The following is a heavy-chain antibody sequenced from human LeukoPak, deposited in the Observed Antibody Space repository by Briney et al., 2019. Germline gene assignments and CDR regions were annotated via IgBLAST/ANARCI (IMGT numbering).Heavy chain of an antibody. J-gene: IGHJ4*02. CDR3: AGEGEVVVAAYNY. Sequence: ASVKVSCKASGYTFTGYYMHWVRQAPGQGLEWMGWINPNSGGTNYAQKFQGRVTMTRDTSISTAYMELRRLRSDDTAVYYCAGEGEVVVAAYNYWGQGTLVTVSS. D-gene: IGHD2-15*01. CDR2: INPNSGGT. CDR1: GYTFTGYY. V-gene: IGHV1-2*02.